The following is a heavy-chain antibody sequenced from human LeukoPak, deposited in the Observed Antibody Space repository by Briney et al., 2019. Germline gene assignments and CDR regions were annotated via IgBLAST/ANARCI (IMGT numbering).Heavy chain of an antibody. V-gene: IGHV1-8*03. CDR2: MNPNSGNT. CDR3: ARVAYDSSGYYEGYYYYYMDV. D-gene: IGHD3-22*01. CDR1: GYTFTSYD. J-gene: IGHJ6*03. Sequence: ASVKVSCKASGYTFTSYDINWVRQATGQGLEWMGWMNPNSGNTGYAQKFQGRVTITRNTSISTAYMELSSLRSEDTAVYCCARVAYDSSGYYEGYYYYYMDVWGKGTTVTVSS.